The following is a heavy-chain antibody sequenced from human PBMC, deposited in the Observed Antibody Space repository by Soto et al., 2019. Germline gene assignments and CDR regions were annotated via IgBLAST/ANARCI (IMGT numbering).Heavy chain of an antibody. CDR2: ISAYNGNT. J-gene: IGHJ6*03. CDR3: ARDRGVAPPVPGSTHYYYNMDV. V-gene: IGHV1-18*01. CDR1: GYSFTNYG. Sequence: QDQLVQSGVEVKKPGASVKVSCKASGYSFTNYGITWMRQAPGQGFEWMGWISAYNGNTNYAQKFQGRVTMTTDASTSTAYLELRSLTSDDTAVYYCARDRGVAPPVPGSTHYYYNMDVWGKGTTVTVSS. D-gene: IGHD2-15*01.